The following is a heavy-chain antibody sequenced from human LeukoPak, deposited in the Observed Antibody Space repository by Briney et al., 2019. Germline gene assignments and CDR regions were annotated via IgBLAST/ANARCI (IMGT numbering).Heavy chain of an antibody. Sequence: GASVKVSCKASGYTFTSYAISWVRQAPGQGLEWMGGIIPIFGTANYAQKFQGRVTITADKSTSTAYMELSSLRSEDTAVYYCARGGSLPRIAVADNWFDPWGQGTLVTVSS. J-gene: IGHJ5*02. CDR1: GYTFTSYA. CDR2: IIPIFGTA. CDR3: ARGGSLPRIAVADNWFDP. D-gene: IGHD6-19*01. V-gene: IGHV1-69*06.